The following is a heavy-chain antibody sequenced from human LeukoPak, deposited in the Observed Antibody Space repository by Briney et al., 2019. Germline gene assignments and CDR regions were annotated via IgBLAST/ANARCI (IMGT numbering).Heavy chain of an antibody. V-gene: IGHV4-59*01. Sequence: SETLSLTCTVSGGSISSYYWSWIRQPPGKGLEWIGYIYYSGSTNYNPSLKSRVTISVDTSKNQFSLKLSSVTAADTAVYYFARDGRPYYDILTGYQGNDAFDIWGQGTMVTVSS. CDR1: GGSISSYY. CDR2: IYYSGST. J-gene: IGHJ3*02. D-gene: IGHD3-9*01. CDR3: ARDGRPYYDILTGYQGNDAFDI.